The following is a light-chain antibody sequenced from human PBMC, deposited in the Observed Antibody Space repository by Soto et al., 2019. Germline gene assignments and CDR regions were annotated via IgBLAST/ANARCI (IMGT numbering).Light chain of an antibody. CDR3: QQYDMWPLT. J-gene: IGKJ3*01. CDR2: GAS. CDR1: QSVSRK. Sequence: EIVMTQSPATLSVSPGERATLSCRASQSVSRKLAWYQKKPGQAPRLLIYGASTRATGTPVTFSGSGSGTEFTLTISSLHSEDFAVYYCQQYDMWPLTFGPGTKVDIK. V-gene: IGKV3-15*01.